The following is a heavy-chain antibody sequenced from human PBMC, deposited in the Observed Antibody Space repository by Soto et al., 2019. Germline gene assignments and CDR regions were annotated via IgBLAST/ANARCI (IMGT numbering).Heavy chain of an antibody. V-gene: IGHV3-23*01. D-gene: IGHD2-2*01. Sequence: EVQLLESGGGLVQPGGSLRLSCAASGFTFSSYVMSWVRQAPGKGLEWVSAISGSGGSTYYADSVKGRFTISRDNSKNTLYLQMNSLRAEDTAVYYCAKTRLQYPGPAGDYWGQGTLVTVSS. J-gene: IGHJ4*02. CDR1: GFTFSSYV. CDR2: ISGSGGST. CDR3: AKTRLQYPGPAGDY.